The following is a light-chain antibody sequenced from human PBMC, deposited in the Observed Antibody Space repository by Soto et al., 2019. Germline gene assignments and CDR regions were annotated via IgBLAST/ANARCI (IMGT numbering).Light chain of an antibody. CDR1: QDISIY. J-gene: IGKJ2*01. CDR2: DVS. Sequence: DIQMTQSPSSLSASVGDRVTITCRASQDISIYLNWFQQKPGKAPKLLIYDVSNLEKGVPSRFTGSGSGTDFTLTINSLQPDEIATYYCQHYNVVPPTFGQGTRLEL. V-gene: IGKV1-33*01. CDR3: QHYNVVPPT.